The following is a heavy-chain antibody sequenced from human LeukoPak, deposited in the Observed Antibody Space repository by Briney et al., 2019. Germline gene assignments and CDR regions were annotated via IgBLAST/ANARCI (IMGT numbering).Heavy chain of an antibody. CDR1: VGSLSSGSDY. CDR2: IYTSGST. D-gene: IGHD3-22*01. V-gene: IGHV4-61*02. J-gene: IGHJ3*02. CDR3: ARARNYYDSSDYYYEADAFDI. Sequence: SETLSLTCTLSVGSLSSGSDYWSWIRQPGGNGLEWIGRIYTSGSTNYNPSLKSRVTISVDTSKNQFSLKLSSVTAADTAVYFCARARNYYDSSDYYYEADAFDIWGQGTMVTVSS.